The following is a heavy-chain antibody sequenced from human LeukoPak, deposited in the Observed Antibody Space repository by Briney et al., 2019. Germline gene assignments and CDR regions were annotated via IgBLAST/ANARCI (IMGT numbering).Heavy chain of an antibody. CDR3: AREACSSSSCYFHFDY. D-gene: IGHD2-2*01. CDR1: GFTFSSYS. Sequence: GGSLRLSCAASGFTFSSYSANWVRQAPGKGLEWVSSISSSSSYIYYADSVKGRFTISRDNAKNSLYLQMNSLRAEDTAVYYCAREACSSSSCYFHFDYWGQGTLVTVSS. V-gene: IGHV3-21*01. CDR2: ISSSSSYI. J-gene: IGHJ4*02.